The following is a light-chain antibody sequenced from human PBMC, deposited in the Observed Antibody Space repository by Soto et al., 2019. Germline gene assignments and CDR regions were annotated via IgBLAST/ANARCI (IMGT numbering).Light chain of an antibody. CDR3: LQHYTYPWT. J-gene: IGKJ1*01. CDR1: QDIRSD. CDR2: GAS. V-gene: IGKV1-17*01. Sequence: DIQVTQSPSSLSASVGDRVTITCRASQDIRSDLGWYQQKPGKPPKRLIYGASTLQTGVPSRFSGSGSETEFTLTISSLQPEDFAVYYCLQHYTYPWTFGQGTKVEVK.